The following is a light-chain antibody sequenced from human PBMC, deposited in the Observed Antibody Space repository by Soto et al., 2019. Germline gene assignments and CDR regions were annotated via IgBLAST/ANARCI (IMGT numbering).Light chain of an antibody. CDR2: AAS. V-gene: IGKV3-20*01. CDR3: QQYGSLPHT. Sequence: EIVLTQSPGTLSLSPGERATLSCRASQSVSGNQLAWYQQKPGQGPRLLIYAASSRATDIPDRFSGSASGTDFTFIISRLEPEDFGMYYCQQYGSLPHTFGQGTKVESK. J-gene: IGKJ2*01. CDR1: QSVSGNQ.